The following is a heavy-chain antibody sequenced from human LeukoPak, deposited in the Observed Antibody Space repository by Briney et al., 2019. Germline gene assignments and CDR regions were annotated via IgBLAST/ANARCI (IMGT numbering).Heavy chain of an antibody. CDR1: GFTFSNAW. D-gene: IGHD3-22*01. CDR3: STDLQYNDDTGYWY. CDR2: IKSKADGGTT. J-gene: IGHJ4*02. V-gene: IGHV3-15*01. Sequence: KTGGSLRLSCAASGFTFSNAWMTWVRQAPGKGLEWVGRIKSKADGGTTDYAALVKGRFTISSDDSKNTLYLQMSSLKTEDTAVYYCSTDLQYNDDTGYWYWGQGTLVTVSS.